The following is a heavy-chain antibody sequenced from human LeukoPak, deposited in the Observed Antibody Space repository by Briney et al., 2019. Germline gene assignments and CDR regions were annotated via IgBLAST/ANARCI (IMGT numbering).Heavy chain of an antibody. CDR2: IYYSGST. CDR1: GGSISSYY. D-gene: IGHD4-17*01. CDR3: ASFISAGDYIGWFDP. V-gene: IGHV4-59*01. Sequence: SETLSLTCTVSGGSISSYYWSWIRQPPGKGLEWIGYIYYSGSTNYNPSLKSRVTISVDTSKNQFSLKLSSVTAADTAVYYCASFISAGDYIGWFDPWGQGTLVTVSS. J-gene: IGHJ5*02.